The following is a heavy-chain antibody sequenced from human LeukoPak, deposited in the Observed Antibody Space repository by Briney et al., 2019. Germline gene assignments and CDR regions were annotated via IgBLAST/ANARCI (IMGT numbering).Heavy chain of an antibody. Sequence: ASVKVSCKASGGTFSSYAISWVRQAPGEGLEWMGGIIPIFGTTNYAQKFQGRATITADESTSTAYMELSSLRSEDTAIYYCARHLQSYGDFNEGVDSWGQGTLVTVSS. CDR1: GGTFSSYA. J-gene: IGHJ4*02. V-gene: IGHV1-69*13. D-gene: IGHD4-17*01. CDR2: IIPIFGTT. CDR3: ARHLQSYGDFNEGVDS.